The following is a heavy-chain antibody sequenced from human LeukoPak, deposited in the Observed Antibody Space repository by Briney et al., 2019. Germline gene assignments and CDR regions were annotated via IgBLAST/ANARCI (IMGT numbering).Heavy chain of an antibody. Sequence: GGSLRLSCAVSGFIVRSNYMSWVRQAPGKGLEWVSVIYSGGSTYYADSVKGRFTISRDNSKNTLYLQMNSLRAEDTAVYYCARDGYYGSGMFPNAFDIWGQGTMVTVSS. J-gene: IGHJ3*02. CDR1: GFIVRSNY. CDR3: ARDGYYGSGMFPNAFDI. CDR2: IYSGGST. V-gene: IGHV3-53*05. D-gene: IGHD3-10*01.